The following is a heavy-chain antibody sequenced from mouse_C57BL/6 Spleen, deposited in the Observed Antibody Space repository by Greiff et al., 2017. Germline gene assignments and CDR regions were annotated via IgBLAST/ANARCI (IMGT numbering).Heavy chain of an antibody. Sequence: QVQLQQPGAELVMPGASVKLSCKASGYTFTSYWLHWVKQRPGPGLAWIGEIDPSDSYTNYNHKFKGKSTLTVDKSSSTAYMQLSSLTSEDSAVYYCERKLSGWYFDVWGTGTTVSGAS. D-gene: IGHD1-1*02. CDR1: GYTFTSYW. V-gene: IGHV1-69*01. CDR2: IDPSDSYT. J-gene: IGHJ1*03. CDR3: ERKLSGWYFDV.